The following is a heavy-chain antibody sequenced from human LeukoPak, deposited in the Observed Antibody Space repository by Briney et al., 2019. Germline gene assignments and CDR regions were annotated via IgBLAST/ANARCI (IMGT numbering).Heavy chain of an antibody. Sequence: ASVKVSCKASGYTLTDYYIHWVRQAPGQGLEWMGRINPDSGDANSAQKFQGRVIMTRDTSIRTAYMELRRLRSDDTATYYCAKDHGFIGSYWFDPWGQGTLVTVSS. D-gene: IGHD3-10*01. V-gene: IGHV1-2*06. J-gene: IGHJ5*02. CDR3: AKDHGFIGSYWFDP. CDR2: INPDSGDA. CDR1: GYTLTDYY.